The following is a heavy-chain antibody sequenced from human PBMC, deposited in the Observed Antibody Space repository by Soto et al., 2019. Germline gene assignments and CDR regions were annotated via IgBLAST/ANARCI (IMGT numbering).Heavy chain of an antibody. CDR2: ITYDGSNK. J-gene: IGHJ3*02. CDR1: VFTFSSYG. V-gene: IGHV3-30*18. D-gene: IGHD3-10*01. CDR3: AKDHRLIWFGELDPFDI. Sequence: QVQLVESGGGVVHPGRSLRLSCAASVFTFSSYGMHWVRQAPGKGLEWVAVITYDGSNKYYADSVTGRFTISRDKSKNRLYIQMNSLRAEDTAVQYCAKDHRLIWFGELDPFDIWGRGRMVTASS.